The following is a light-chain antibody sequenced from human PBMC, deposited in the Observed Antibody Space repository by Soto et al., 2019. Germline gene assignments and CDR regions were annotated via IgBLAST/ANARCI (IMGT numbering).Light chain of an antibody. Sequence: EIVMTQSPATLSVSPGERGTLSCRASQSVSSNLAWYQQKPGQAPRLLIYGASPRATGIPARFSGSRSGKQVTLTISSLQSEDFAVYYFQQYNNWPWTFGQWTKVEIK. J-gene: IGKJ1*01. CDR1: QSVSSN. CDR2: GAS. CDR3: QQYNNWPWT. V-gene: IGKV3-15*01.